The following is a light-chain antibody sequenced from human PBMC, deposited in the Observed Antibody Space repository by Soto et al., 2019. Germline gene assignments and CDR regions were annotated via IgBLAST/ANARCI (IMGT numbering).Light chain of an antibody. CDR3: QQYGSSPPIT. CDR1: QTITSNY. Sequence: EIVLTQSPATLSVSPGERATLSCRPSQTITSNYLAWYQQKPGQSPRLLIYGASYRATGIPDRFSGSGAGADFTLTVNRLEPEDFTVYYGQQYGSSPPITFGQGTRLEIK. V-gene: IGKV3-20*01. J-gene: IGKJ5*01. CDR2: GAS.